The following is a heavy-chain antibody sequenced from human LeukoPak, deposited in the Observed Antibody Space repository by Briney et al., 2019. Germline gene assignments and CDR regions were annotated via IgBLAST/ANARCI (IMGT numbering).Heavy chain of an antibody. J-gene: IGHJ4*02. CDR3: AKQLWFGELLYDKFDY. CDR2: ISYDGSNK. V-gene: IGHV3-30*18. Sequence: PGGSLRLSCAASGFTFNTYWMSWVRQAPGKGLEWVAVISYDGSNKYYADSVKGRFTISRDNSKNTLYLQMNSLRAEDTAVYYCAKQLWFGELLYDKFDYWGQGTLVTVSS. CDR1: GFTFNTYW. D-gene: IGHD3-10*01.